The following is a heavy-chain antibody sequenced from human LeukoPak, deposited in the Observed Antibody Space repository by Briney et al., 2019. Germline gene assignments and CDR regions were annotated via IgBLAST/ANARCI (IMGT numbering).Heavy chain of an antibody. Sequence: GGSLRLSCAASGFTFSSYSINWVRQAPGKGLEWVSYISSSSSSIYYADSVKGRFTISRDNAKSSLYLQLNSLRADDTAVYYCSRRDNWNSYYYYYMDVWGEGTTVTVSS. CDR1: GFTFSSYS. V-gene: IGHV3-48*04. CDR2: ISSSSSSI. D-gene: IGHD1-7*01. J-gene: IGHJ6*03. CDR3: SRRDNWNSYYYYYMDV.